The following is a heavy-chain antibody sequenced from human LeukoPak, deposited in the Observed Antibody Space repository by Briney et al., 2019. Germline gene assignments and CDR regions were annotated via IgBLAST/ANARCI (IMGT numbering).Heavy chain of an antibody. CDR3: TRGVLEWSNWFDP. CDR1: GESFRDYY. V-gene: IGHV4-34*01. Sequence: PSETLSLTCAVYGESFRDYYWSWIRQPPGKGLEWIGEINRSGSADYDPSLKSRVTMSLDTSKNHFSLKLSSVTAADTAMYFCTRGVLEWSNWFDPWGQGTLVTVSS. D-gene: IGHD3-3*01. J-gene: IGHJ5*02. CDR2: INRSGSA.